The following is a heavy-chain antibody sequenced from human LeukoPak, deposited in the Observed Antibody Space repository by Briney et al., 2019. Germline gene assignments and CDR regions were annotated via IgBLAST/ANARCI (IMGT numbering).Heavy chain of an antibody. D-gene: IGHD3-10*01. V-gene: IGHV4-39*01. CDR1: GGSISSIIYY. J-gene: IGHJ4*02. Sequence: SETLSLTCTVSGGSISSIIYYWGWIRQPPGKELEWIGTIYYSGSTYYNVSLKSRVTISVDTSRNQFSLKLSSVTAADTAVYYCARHSRSVDYGSGSYTWDYWGQGTLVTVSS. CDR2: IYYSGST. CDR3: ARHSRSVDYGSGSYTWDY.